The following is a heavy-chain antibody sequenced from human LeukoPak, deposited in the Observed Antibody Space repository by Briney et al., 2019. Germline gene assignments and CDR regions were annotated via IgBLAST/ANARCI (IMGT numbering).Heavy chain of an antibody. J-gene: IGHJ4*02. CDR1: GFTFSDYY. CDR2: ISSSGSTI. V-gene: IGHV3-11*01. D-gene: IGHD6-19*01. CDR3: ASAYFYSGGWTNFDY. Sequence: GGSLRLSCAASGFTFSDYYMSWIRQAPGKGLEWVSYISSSGSTIYYADSVKGRFTISRDNAKNSLYLQMNSLRAEDTAVYYCASAYFYSGGWTNFDYWGQGTLVTVSS.